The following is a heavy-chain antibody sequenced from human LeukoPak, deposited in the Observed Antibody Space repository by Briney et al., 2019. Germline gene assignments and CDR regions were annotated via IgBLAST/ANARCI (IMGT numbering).Heavy chain of an antibody. CDR1: GYSISSGYY. V-gene: IGHV4-38-2*02. CDR3: ARYGSTWNGYFQH. Sequence: SETLSLTCTVAGYSISSGYYWGWIRQPPGKGLEWIGYIYYSGGTYYNPSLKSRVTISVDTFKNQFSLKLTSVTAVDTAVYYCARYGSTWNGYFQHWGPGTLVTVSS. D-gene: IGHD6-19*01. J-gene: IGHJ1*01. CDR2: IYYSGGT.